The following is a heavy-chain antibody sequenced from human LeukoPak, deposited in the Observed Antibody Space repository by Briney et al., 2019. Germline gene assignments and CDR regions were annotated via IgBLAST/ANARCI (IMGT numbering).Heavy chain of an antibody. J-gene: IGHJ3*02. D-gene: IGHD3/OR15-3a*01. Sequence: SETLSLTCTVPGGSISSYYWSWIRQPPGKGLEWIGYIYYSGSTNYNPSLKSRVTISVDTSKNQFSLKLSSVTAADTAVYYCARVMFFGVVDAFDIWGQGTMVTVSS. CDR1: GGSISSYY. V-gene: IGHV4-59*01. CDR3: ARVMFFGVVDAFDI. CDR2: IYYSGST.